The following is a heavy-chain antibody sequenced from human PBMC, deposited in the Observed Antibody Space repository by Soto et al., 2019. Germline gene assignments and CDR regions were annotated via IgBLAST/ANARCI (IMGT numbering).Heavy chain of an antibody. Sequence: PGVPLRLSCTASGFTFRAYSMRWVRQAPGKGLEWVSYISSTANTIYYADSVKGRFTISRDNAKNSLSLHMNSLSAEDTAVYYCARDRGCSGGICYRDLDYWGPGTQVTVSS. D-gene: IGHD2-15*01. CDR3: ARDRGCSGGICYRDLDY. CDR2: ISSTANTI. CDR1: GFTFRAYS. J-gene: IGHJ4*02. V-gene: IGHV3-48*01.